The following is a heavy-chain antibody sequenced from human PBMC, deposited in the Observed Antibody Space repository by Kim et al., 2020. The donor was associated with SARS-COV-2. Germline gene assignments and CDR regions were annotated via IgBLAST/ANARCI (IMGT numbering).Heavy chain of an antibody. Sequence: GGSLRLSCAASGFTFSNYDMGWVRQATGKGLEWVSAISVGGGTYYAGSAKGRFTISRENAKNTLYLQMNSLRAADTAVYYCARGVAGGAQTLDVW. D-gene: IGHD6-19*01. CDR3: ARGVAGGAQTLDV. CDR1: GFTFSNYD. J-gene: IGHJ3*01. CDR2: ISVGGGT. V-gene: IGHV3-13*01.